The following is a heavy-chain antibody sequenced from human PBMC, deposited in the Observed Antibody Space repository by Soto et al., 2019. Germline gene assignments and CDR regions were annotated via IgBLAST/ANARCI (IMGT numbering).Heavy chain of an antibody. CDR1: GGSFSGYY. V-gene: IGHV4-34*01. CDR2: INHSGST. J-gene: IGHJ6*02. CDR3: AGDTKPSQYNGLFEEREAYYYGMDV. D-gene: IGHD5-12*01. Sequence: PSETLSLTCAVYGGSFSGYYWSWIRQPPGKGLEWIGEINHSGSTNYNPSLKSRVTISVDTSKNQFSLKLSSVTAADTAVYYCAGDTKPSQYNGLFEEREAYYYGMDVWGQVTTVTVSS.